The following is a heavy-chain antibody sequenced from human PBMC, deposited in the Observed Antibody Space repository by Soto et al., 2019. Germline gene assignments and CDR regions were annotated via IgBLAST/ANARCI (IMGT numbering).Heavy chain of an antibody. CDR1: GFTFSSYS. Sequence: EVQLVESGGGLVKPGGSLRLSCAASGFTFSSYSMNWVRQAPGKGPEWVSSISSSSSYIYYADSVKGRFTISRDNAKNSLYLQMNSLRAEDTAVYYCARDYDFWSGYYPPKYYYYYYMDVWGKGTTVTVSS. V-gene: IGHV3-21*01. CDR3: ARDYDFWSGYYPPKYYYYYYMDV. D-gene: IGHD3-3*01. J-gene: IGHJ6*03. CDR2: ISSSSSYI.